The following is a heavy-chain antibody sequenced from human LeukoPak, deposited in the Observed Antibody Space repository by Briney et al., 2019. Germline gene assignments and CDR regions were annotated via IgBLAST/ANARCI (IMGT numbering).Heavy chain of an antibody. CDR1: GFTFSSYE. CDR3: ARDAYSSGWVDYFDY. CDR2: ISSSGSTI. Sequence: GGSLRLSCAASGFTFSSYEMNWVRQAPGKGLEWVLYISSSGSTIYYADSVKGRFTISRDNAKNSLYLQMNSLRAEDTAVYYCARDAYSSGWVDYFDYWGQGTLVTVSS. V-gene: IGHV3-48*03. D-gene: IGHD6-19*01. J-gene: IGHJ4*02.